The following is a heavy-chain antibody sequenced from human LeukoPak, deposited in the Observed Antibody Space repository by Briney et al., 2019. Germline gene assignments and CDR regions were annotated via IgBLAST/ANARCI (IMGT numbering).Heavy chain of an antibody. CDR3: ARDRYYYGSGSYLGNYYMDV. V-gene: IGHV1-2*02. CDR2: INPNSGGT. D-gene: IGHD3-10*01. CDR1: GYTFTGYY. Sequence: ASVKVSCKASGYTFTGYYMHWVRQAPGQGLEWMGWINPNSGGTNYAQKFQGRVTMTRDTSISTAYMELSRLRSDDTAVYYCARDRYYYGSGSYLGNYYMDVWGKGTTVTVSS. J-gene: IGHJ6*03.